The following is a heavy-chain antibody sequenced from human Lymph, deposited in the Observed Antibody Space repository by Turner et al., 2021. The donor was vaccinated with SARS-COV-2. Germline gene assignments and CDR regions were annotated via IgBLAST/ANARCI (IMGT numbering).Heavy chain of an antibody. D-gene: IGHD2-15*01. CDR2: IVVGSGNT. V-gene: IGHV1-58*01. CDR3: EAPYCSGGTCSDGFDI. Sequence: QMQLLQSGPEVKTPWTSATVPCEASGFTFSSSAFQWVRQARGQRLEWIGWIVVGSGNTNNAKKFQERVTITRDMSKRTAYMNLSSLRSEDTAVCYCEAPYCSGGTCSDGFDIWGQGTMVTVSS. J-gene: IGHJ3*02. CDR1: GFTFSSSA.